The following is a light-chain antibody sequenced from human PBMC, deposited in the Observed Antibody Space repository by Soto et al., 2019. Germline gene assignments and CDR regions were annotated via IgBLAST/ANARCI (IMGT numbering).Light chain of an antibody. J-gene: IGLJ3*02. CDR3: QVWDSSSEHQM. CDR1: NIGTKS. CDR2: DDS. V-gene: IGLV3-21*02. Sequence: SYELTQPPSVSVAPGQTAKITCGGHNIGTKSVHWYQQKPGQAPVLVVYDDSDRPSGIPERFSGSNSGNTATLTISRVETGDEADYYCQVWDSSSEHQMFGGGTKLTVL.